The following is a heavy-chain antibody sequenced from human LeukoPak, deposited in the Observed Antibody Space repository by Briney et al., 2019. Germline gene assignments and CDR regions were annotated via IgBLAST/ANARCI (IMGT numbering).Heavy chain of an antibody. Sequence: GGSLRLSCAASGFTFSSYGMHWVRQAPGKGLEWVAVISYDGSNKYYADSVKGRFTISRDNSKNTLYLQMNSLRAEDTAVYYCAKDQGIQAGYFDYWGQGTLVTVSS. D-gene: IGHD6-13*01. CDR3: AKDQGIQAGYFDY. CDR1: GFTFSSYG. J-gene: IGHJ4*02. CDR2: ISYDGSNK. V-gene: IGHV3-30*18.